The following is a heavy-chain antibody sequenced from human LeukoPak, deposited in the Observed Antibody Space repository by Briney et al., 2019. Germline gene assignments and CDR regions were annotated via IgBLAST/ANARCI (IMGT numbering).Heavy chain of an antibody. D-gene: IGHD2-2*01. CDR1: GFTFSSYG. Sequence: GGSLRLSCAASGFTFSSYGMHWVRQAPGKGLEWVAVIPYDGSNKYYADSVKGRFTISRDNSKNTLYLQMNSLRAEDTAVYFCAKNWDVVVPAASKDAFDIWGQGTMVTVSS. V-gene: IGHV3-30*18. J-gene: IGHJ3*02. CDR3: AKNWDVVVPAASKDAFDI. CDR2: IPYDGSNK.